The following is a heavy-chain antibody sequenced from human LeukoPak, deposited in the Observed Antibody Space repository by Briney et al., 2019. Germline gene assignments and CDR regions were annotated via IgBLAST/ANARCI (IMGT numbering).Heavy chain of an antibody. D-gene: IGHD3-3*01. CDR2: IYHSGST. V-gene: IGHV4-38-2*02. J-gene: IGHJ3*02. CDR1: GYSISSGYY. Sequence: SETLSLTCTVSGYSISSGYYWGWIRQPPGKGLEWIGSIYHSGSTYYNPSLKSRVTISVDTPKNQFSLKLSSVTAADTAVYYCARPYYDFWSGYYTEGAFDIWGQGTMVTVSS. CDR3: ARPYYDFWSGYYTEGAFDI.